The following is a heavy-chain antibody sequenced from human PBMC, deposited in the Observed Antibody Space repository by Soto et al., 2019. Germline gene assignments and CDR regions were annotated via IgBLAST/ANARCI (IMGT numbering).Heavy chain of an antibody. J-gene: IGHJ4*02. D-gene: IGHD6-19*01. CDR2: ISDSGATT. V-gene: IGHV3-23*01. CDR3: AKEDTSSGSLDY. Sequence: SLRLSCAASGFPFGENAMSWVRQAPGKGLEWVSGISDSGATTYYADSVRGRFTISRDNSKNTLYLQMKSLRAEDSASYYCAKEDTSSGSLDYWGQGALVTVSS. CDR1: GFPFGENA.